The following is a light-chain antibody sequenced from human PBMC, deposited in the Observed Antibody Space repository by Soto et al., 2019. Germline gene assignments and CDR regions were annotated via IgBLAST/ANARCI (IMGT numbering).Light chain of an antibody. Sequence: EIVLTQSPGTLSLSPGERATLFCRASQSVSSSYLAWYQQKPDQAPRLLIYGASSRATGIPDRFSGSGSGTDFTLTISRLEPEDFAVYYCQYHGTSPPSWTFGQGTKVEIK. J-gene: IGKJ1*01. V-gene: IGKV3-20*01. CDR2: GAS. CDR1: QSVSSSY. CDR3: QYHGTSPPSWT.